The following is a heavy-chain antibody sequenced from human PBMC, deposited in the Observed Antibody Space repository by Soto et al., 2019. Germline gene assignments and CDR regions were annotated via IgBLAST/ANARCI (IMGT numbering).Heavy chain of an antibody. CDR3: ARYRWYCSGGSCVNWFDP. CDR1: GGSISSYY. J-gene: IGHJ5*02. Sequence: PSETLSLTCTVSGGSISSYYWSWIRQPPGKGLEWIGYIYYSGSTNYNPSLKSRVTISVDTSKNQFSLKLSSVTAADTAVYYCARYRWYCSGGSCVNWFDPWGQGTLVTVSS. V-gene: IGHV4-59*08. D-gene: IGHD2-15*01. CDR2: IYYSGST.